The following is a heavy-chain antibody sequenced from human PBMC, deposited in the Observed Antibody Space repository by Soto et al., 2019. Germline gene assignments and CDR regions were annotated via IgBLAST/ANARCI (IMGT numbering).Heavy chain of an antibody. V-gene: IGHV3-23*01. CDR2: IRGSASSS. CDR3: AKCSPRYSSGLKAYYFD. D-gene: IGHD6-19*01. CDR1: EFTLSSYA. Sequence: PGVSLRLSCAASEFTLSSYAMSWFRQAPGKALEWVSAIRGSASSSYYADSVQGRFTISRDNSKNTLYLQMNSLRAEDTAVYYCAKCSPRYSSGLKAYYFD. J-gene: IGHJ4*01.